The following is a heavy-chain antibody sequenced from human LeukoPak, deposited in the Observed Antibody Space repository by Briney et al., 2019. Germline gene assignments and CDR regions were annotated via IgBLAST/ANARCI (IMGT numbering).Heavy chain of an antibody. Sequence: SVKVSCKASGYTFTGYYMHWVRQAPGQGLEWMGGIIPIFGTANYAQKFQGRVTITADESTSTAYMELSSLRSEDTAVYYCAREYYYDSSGYSFIFGIWGQGTMVTVSS. CDR1: GYTFTGYY. CDR2: IIPIFGTA. J-gene: IGHJ3*02. D-gene: IGHD3-22*01. CDR3: AREYYYDSSGYSFIFGI. V-gene: IGHV1-69*13.